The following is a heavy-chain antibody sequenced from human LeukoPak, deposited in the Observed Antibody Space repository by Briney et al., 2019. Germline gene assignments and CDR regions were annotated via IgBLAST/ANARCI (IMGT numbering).Heavy chain of an antibody. V-gene: IGHV3-33*01. CDR1: GFTFSSYG. D-gene: IGHD3-3*01. Sequence: GRSLRLSCAASGFTFSSYGMHWVRQAPGKGLERVAVIWYDGSNKYYADSLKCRFTISRDNSKNTLYLQMNSLRAEDTAVYYCARDPYDFWSGYGGRYYYGMDVWGQGTTVTVSS. CDR3: ARDPYDFWSGYGGRYYYGMDV. CDR2: IWYDGSNK. J-gene: IGHJ6*02.